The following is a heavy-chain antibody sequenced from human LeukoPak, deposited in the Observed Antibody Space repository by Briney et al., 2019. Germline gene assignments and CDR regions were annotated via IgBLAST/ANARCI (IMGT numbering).Heavy chain of an antibody. Sequence: ASVKVSCKASGYTFTSYDINWVRQATGQGLEWLGWMSPNSGNTGYAQKFQGRVTMTRNTSISTAYMELSSLRTEDTAVYYCARGRLTQLDGDYWGQGTLVTVSS. V-gene: IGHV1-8*01. CDR1: GYTFTSYD. CDR2: MSPNSGNT. J-gene: IGHJ4*02. CDR3: ARGRLTQLDGDY. D-gene: IGHD6-6*01.